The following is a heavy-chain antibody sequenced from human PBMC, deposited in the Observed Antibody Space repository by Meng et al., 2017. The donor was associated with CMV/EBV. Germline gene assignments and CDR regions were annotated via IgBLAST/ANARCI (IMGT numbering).Heavy chain of an antibody. Sequence: SETLSLTCTVSGGSISSYYWSWIRQPPGKGLEWIGYIYYSGSTNYNPSLKSRVTISVDTSKNQFSLKLSSVTAADTAVYYCARGGLRGGYYTGGDYWGQGTLVTVSS. CDR1: GGSISSYY. J-gene: IGHJ4*02. CDR3: ARGGLRGGYYTGGDY. CDR2: IYYSGST. V-gene: IGHV4-59*01. D-gene: IGHD3-3*01.